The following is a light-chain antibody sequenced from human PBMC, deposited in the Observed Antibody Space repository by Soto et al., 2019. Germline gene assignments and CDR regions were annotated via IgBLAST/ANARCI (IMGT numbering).Light chain of an antibody. Sequence: EIVLTQSPATLSLSPGERATLSCRASPSVSSYLAWYQQKPGQAPSLLIYDASNRATGIPARFSGSGSGTDLTLTISSLEPEDFAVYYCQQRSNWLAITFGQGTRLEIK. CDR1: PSVSSY. CDR2: DAS. CDR3: QQRSNWLAIT. V-gene: IGKV3-11*01. J-gene: IGKJ5*01.